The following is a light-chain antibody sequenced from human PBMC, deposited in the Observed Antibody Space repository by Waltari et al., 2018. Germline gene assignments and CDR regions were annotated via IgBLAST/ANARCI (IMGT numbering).Light chain of an antibody. CDR3: QQYNNWPLT. Sequence: RVMTQSPGTLSVSPGERATLSCRASPTIGSNLAWYQQTPGQAPRLLIYGASTRATGIPARFSGSGSGTEFTLTISSLQSEDFAIYYCQQYNNWPLTFGGGTKLEIK. V-gene: IGKV3-15*01. J-gene: IGKJ4*01. CDR1: PTIGSN. CDR2: GAS.